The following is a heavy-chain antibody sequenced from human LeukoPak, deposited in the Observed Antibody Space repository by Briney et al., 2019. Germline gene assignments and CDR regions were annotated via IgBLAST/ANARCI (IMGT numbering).Heavy chain of an antibody. Sequence: PSETLSLTCAVYGGSFSDYYWSWIRQPPGKGLEWIGYIYYSGSTNYNPSLKSRVTISVDTSKNQFSLKLSSVTAADTAVYYCARARTITGYFDYWGQGTLATVSS. CDR3: ARARTITGYFDY. V-gene: IGHV4-59*01. J-gene: IGHJ4*02. CDR1: GGSFSDYY. CDR2: IYYSGST. D-gene: IGHD5-24*01.